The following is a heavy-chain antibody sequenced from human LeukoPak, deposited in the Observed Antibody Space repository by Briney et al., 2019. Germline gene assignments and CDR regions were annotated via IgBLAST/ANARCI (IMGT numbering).Heavy chain of an antibody. V-gene: IGHV3-30-3*01. CDR3: ARVSPGGPGYGMDV. D-gene: IGHD2/OR15-2a*01. J-gene: IGHJ6*02. CDR1: GYTFSSYA. CDR2: ISYDGSNK. Sequence: PGRSLRLSCAASGYTFSSYAVHWVRQAPGKGLEWVAVISYDGSNKYYADSVKGRFTISRDNSKNTLYLQMNSLRAEDTAVYYCARVSPGGPGYGMDVWGQGTTVTVSS.